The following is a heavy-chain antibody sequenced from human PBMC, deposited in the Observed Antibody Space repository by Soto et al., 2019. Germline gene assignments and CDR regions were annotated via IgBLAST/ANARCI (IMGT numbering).Heavy chain of an antibody. J-gene: IGHJ6*02. D-gene: IGHD3-9*01. Sequence: SLRLSCAASGFTFDDYAMHWVRQAPGKGLEWVSGISWNSGSIGYADYVKGRFTISRDNGKNSLYLQMNSLRAEDTALYYCAKGYGFDCLLGMYVCRQGPTVSVSS. V-gene: IGHV3-9*01. CDR3: AKGYGFDCLLGMYV. CDR1: GFTFDDYA. CDR2: ISWNSGSI.